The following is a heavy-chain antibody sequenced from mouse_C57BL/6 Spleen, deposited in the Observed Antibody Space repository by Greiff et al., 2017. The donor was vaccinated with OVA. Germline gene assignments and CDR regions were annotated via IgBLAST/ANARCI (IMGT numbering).Heavy chain of an antibody. Sequence: VQLLQSGPELVKPGASVKISCKASGYAFSSSWMTWVQQRPGKGLEWIGRIYPGDGDTNYNGRFKGKATLAAVQSSSTAYMQLSSLTSKDSGVCVCASGSSAYYAMDYWGQGTSVTVSS. CDR2: IYPGDGDT. J-gene: IGHJ4*01. CDR1: GYAFSSSW. V-gene: IGHV1-82*01. D-gene: IGHD1-1*01. CDR3: ASGSSAYYAMDY.